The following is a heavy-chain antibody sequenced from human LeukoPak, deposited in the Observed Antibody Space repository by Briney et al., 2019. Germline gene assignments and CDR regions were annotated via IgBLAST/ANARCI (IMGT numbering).Heavy chain of an antibody. CDR1: GFTFSSFG. D-gene: IGHD2-8*02. Sequence: GGSLRPSCAASGFTFSSFGMHWVRQAPGEGLEWVAYIGYSGSDIYYADSVKGRFTISRDNSKNTVNLQLSSLRAADTALYSCARDLTERKYYIAFWGQGTLVTVSS. CDR3: ARDLTERKYYIAF. J-gene: IGHJ4*02. CDR2: IGYSGSDI. V-gene: IGHV3-30*02.